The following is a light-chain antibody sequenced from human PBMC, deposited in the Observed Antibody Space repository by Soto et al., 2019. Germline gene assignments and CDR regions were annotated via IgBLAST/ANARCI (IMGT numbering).Light chain of an antibody. V-gene: IGKV3-11*01. CDR2: DAS. Sequence: EIVLTQSPVTLSLSPGERATLSCRASQSVSTYLAWYQQKPGRAPRLLIYDASTRATGIPARFSGSGSGTDFTLTISSLEPEDFAVYYCQQRSTWPSTCGGGTKVEIK. CDR1: QSVSTY. CDR3: QQRSTWPST. J-gene: IGKJ4*01.